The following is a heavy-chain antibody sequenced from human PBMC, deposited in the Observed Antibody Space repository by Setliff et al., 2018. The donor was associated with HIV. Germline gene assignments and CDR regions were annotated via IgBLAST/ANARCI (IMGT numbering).Heavy chain of an antibody. Sequence: ASVKVSCKVSGGSFSSYGFTWVRQAPGQGLEWMGGLIPLFGSANYPQKFQGRVTMTADESTRTVYMELSRLRFEDTAMYYCGRGDSLLESIIWFDRWGQGTLVTAPQ. CDR2: LIPLFGSA. V-gene: IGHV1-69*13. CDR3: GRGDSLLESIIWFDR. CDR1: GGSFSSYG. D-gene: IGHD1-1*01. J-gene: IGHJ5*02.